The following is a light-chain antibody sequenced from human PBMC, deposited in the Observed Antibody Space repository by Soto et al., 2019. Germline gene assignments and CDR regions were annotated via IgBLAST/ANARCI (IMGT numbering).Light chain of an antibody. CDR2: SND. CDR1: RSNIGSNT. V-gene: IGLV1-44*01. CDR3: ATWDDSLHGMV. Sequence: QSVVTQPPSASGTPGQRVTISCSGSRSNIGSNTVTWYQQLPGTAPKLLIHSNDQRPSGVPDRFSGSKSGTSASLAISGLQSEDEADYYCATWDDSLHGMVFGGGTKLTVL. J-gene: IGLJ2*01.